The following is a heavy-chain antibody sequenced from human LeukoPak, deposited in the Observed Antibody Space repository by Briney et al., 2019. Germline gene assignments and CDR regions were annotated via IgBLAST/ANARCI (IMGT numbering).Heavy chain of an antibody. Sequence: GGSLRLSCAASGFTFSSYALSWVRQAPGKGLEWVSAISGSGGSTYYADSVKGRFTISRDNSKNTLYLQMNSLRAEDTAVYYCAKDLVRYDDVGTPDYWGQGTLVTVSS. CDR2: ISGSGGST. CDR1: GFTFSSYA. J-gene: IGHJ4*02. CDR3: AKDLVRYDDVGTPDY. D-gene: IGHD3-22*01. V-gene: IGHV3-23*01.